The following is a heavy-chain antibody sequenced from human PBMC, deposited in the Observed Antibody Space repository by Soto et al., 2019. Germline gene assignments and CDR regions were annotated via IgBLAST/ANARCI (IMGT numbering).Heavy chain of an antibody. Sequence: EVQLVESGGGLVQPGGSLRLSCAASGFTLSNFWMSWVRQAPGKGLEWVANIKYDGGEKNYVDSVKGRFTISRDNGKNSLYLQMNSLRAEDTAVYFCARDNNDLGSGHYGMDVWGQGTTVTVSS. J-gene: IGHJ6*02. D-gene: IGHD3-3*01. CDR1: GFTLSNFW. CDR3: ARDNNDLGSGHYGMDV. CDR2: IKYDGGEK. V-gene: IGHV3-7*03.